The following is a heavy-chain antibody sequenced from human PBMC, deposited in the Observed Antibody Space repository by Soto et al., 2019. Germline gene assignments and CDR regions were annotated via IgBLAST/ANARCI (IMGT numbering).Heavy chain of an antibody. CDR3: VKDWSGGKCPCMDV. CDR2: VSDSGVDT. D-gene: IGHD3-3*01. V-gene: IGHV3-23*01. Sequence: PGGSLRLSCVVSGFTFRNYAMTWVRQAPGQGLEWVSSVSDSGVDTHYVDSVKGRFTISRDNSRKTLYLQMNSLRAEDTAVYYCVKDWSGGKCPCMDVWGQGTTVTVSS. J-gene: IGHJ6*02. CDR1: GFTFRNYA.